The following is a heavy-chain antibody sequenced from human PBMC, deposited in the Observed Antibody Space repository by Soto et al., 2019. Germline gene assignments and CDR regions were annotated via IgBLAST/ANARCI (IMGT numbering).Heavy chain of an antibody. CDR3: ARVPRGYSYGYLDY. CDR1: GGSFSGYY. CDR2: INHSGST. V-gene: IGHV4-34*01. Sequence: SETLTLTSGVYGGSFSGYYWSWIRQPPGKGLEWIGEINHSGSTNYNPSLKSRVTITVDTSTNQFSLKLSSVTAADTAMYYCARVPRGYSYGYLDYWGQGTLVTVSS. D-gene: IGHD5-18*01. J-gene: IGHJ4*02.